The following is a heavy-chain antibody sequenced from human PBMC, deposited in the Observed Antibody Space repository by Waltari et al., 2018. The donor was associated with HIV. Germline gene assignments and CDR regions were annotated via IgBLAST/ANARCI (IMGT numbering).Heavy chain of an antibody. J-gene: IGHJ4*01. CDR3: ARGEDISLTHLPPGFRLEF. Sequence: QTLLLQSASQVKTPGASVTLSCKVSGARFTTYFLYWLRQAPGQGFEWLGRINPDSGDTTYSQTFKTRVTMTRDTSSASTYMELTRLTSADTAIYFCARGEDISLTHLPPGFRLEFWGHGTLVTVSS. CDR1: GARFTTYF. V-gene: IGHV1-2*06. D-gene: IGHD5-12*01. CDR2: INPDSGDT.